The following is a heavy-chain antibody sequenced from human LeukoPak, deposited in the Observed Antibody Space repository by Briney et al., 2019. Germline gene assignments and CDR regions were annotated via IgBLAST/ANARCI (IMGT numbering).Heavy chain of an antibody. D-gene: IGHD3-10*01. CDR3: ARGLWFGELPNKMTPFDY. J-gene: IGHJ4*02. V-gene: IGHV3-66*01. Sequence: GGSLSLSCAASGFTVSSNYMSWVRQAPGKGLEWVSVIYSGGSTYYADSVKGRSTISRDNSKNTLYLQMNSLRAEDTAVYYCARGLWFGELPNKMTPFDYWGQGTLVTVSS. CDR2: IYSGGST. CDR1: GFTVSSNY.